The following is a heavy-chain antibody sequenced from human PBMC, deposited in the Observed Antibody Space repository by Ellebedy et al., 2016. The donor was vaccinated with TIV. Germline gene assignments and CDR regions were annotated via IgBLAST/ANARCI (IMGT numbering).Heavy chain of an antibody. CDR3: ARLAYSSSSRDYYYGMDV. V-gene: IGHV4-39*01. CDR1: GGSISSSSYY. J-gene: IGHJ6*02. D-gene: IGHD6-6*01. Sequence: SETLSLXCTVSGGSISSSSYYWGWIRQPPGKGLEWIGSIYYSGTTYYNPFLKSRVTISVDTSKNQFSLKLSSVTAADTAVYYCARLAYSSSSRDYYYGMDVWGQGTTVTVSS. CDR2: IYYSGTT.